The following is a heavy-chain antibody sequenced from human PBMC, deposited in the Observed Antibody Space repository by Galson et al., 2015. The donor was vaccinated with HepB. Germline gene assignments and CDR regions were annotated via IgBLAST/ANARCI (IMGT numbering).Heavy chain of an antibody. CDR2: IYSGGST. D-gene: IGHD3-10*01. J-gene: IGHJ6*02. CDR1: GFTVSSNY. V-gene: IGHV3-53*04. CDR3: ARVWVRGVIGGFHYYYGMDV. Sequence: SLRLSCAASGFTVSSNYMSWVRQAPGKGLEWVSVIYSGGSTYYADSVKGRFTISRHNSKNTLYLQMNSLRAEDTAVYYCARVWVRGVIGGFHYYYGMDVWGQGTTVTVSS.